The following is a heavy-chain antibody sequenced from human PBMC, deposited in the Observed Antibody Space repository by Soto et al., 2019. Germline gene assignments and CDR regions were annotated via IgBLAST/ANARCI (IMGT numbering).Heavy chain of an antibody. V-gene: IGHV3-23*01. CDR1: GFTFSSYA. CDR3: AKHHGHYSLSGMDV. D-gene: IGHD2-21*01. CDR2: ISGSGGST. J-gene: IGHJ6*02. Sequence: EVQLLESGGGLVQLGGSLRFSCAASGFTFSSYAMSWVRQAPGKGLEWVSGISGSGGSTYYAEAVKGRFTISRDNSKNTLYVQMNSLRAEDTAIYYCAKHHGHYSLSGMDVWGQGTTVTVSS.